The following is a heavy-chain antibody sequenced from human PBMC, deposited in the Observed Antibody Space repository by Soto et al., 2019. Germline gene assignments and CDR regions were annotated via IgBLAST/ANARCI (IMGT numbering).Heavy chain of an antibody. CDR1: GFTFDYYA. J-gene: IGHJ6*02. CDR3: AKDMXGIQLWTTPYYYYGMDV. CDR2: ISWNSGSI. Sequence: GGSLRLSCAASGFTFDYYAMHWVRQAPGKGLEWVSGISWNSGSIGYADSVKGRFTISRDNAKNSLYLQMNSLRAEDTALYYCAKDMXGIQLWTTPYYYYGMDVWGPGTTVTVSS. V-gene: IGHV3-9*01. D-gene: IGHD5-18*01.